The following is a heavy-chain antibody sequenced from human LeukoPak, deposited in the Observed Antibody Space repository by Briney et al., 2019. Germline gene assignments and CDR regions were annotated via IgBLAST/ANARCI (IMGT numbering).Heavy chain of an antibody. Sequence: GGSLRLSCAASGFTFSSYEMNWVRQAPGKGLEWVSYISSSGSTIYYADSVKGRFTISRDNAKNSLYLQMNSLRAEATAVYYCARETITMVRGVIYYYGMDVWGQGTTVTVSS. CDR3: ARETITMVRGVIYYYGMDV. D-gene: IGHD3-10*01. J-gene: IGHJ6*02. CDR2: ISSSGSTI. CDR1: GFTFSSYE. V-gene: IGHV3-48*03.